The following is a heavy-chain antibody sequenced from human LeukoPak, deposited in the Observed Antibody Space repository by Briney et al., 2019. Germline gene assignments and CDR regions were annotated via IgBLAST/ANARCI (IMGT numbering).Heavy chain of an antibody. V-gene: IGHV3-20*04. J-gene: IGHJ3*02. CDR3: ARGHYGSGIHQGAFDI. CDR2: INWNSGST. D-gene: IGHD3-10*01. Sequence: GGSLRLSCAASGFTFDDYGMSWVRQAPGKGLEWVSGINWNSGSTGYADSVKGRFTTSRDNAKNSLYLQMNSLRAEDTAVYYCARGHYGSGIHQGAFDIWGQGTIVTVSS. CDR1: GFTFDDYG.